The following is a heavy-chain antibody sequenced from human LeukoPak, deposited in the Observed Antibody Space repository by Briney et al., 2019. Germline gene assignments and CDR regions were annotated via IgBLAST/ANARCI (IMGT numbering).Heavy chain of an antibody. CDR1: GFTFSNAW. Sequence: GGSLRLSCAASGFTFSNAWMSWVRQAPGKGLEWVGRIKSKTDGGTTGYAAPVKGRCTISRDDSKNTLYLQMNSLKTEDTAVYYCTTDFYYDSSGYSWYFDYWGQGTLVTVPS. J-gene: IGHJ4*02. D-gene: IGHD3-22*01. V-gene: IGHV3-15*01. CDR2: IKSKTDGGTT. CDR3: TTDFYYDSSGYSWYFDY.